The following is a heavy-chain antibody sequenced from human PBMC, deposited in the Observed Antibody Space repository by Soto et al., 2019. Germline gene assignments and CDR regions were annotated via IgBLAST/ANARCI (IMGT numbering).Heavy chain of an antibody. Sequence: GGSLRLSCAASGFTFSSYSMNWVRQAPGKGLEWVSYISSSSSTIYYADSVKGRFTISRDNAKNSLYLQMNSLRAEDTAVYYCARVGVDYYFDYWGQGTLVTVSS. CDR2: ISSSSSTI. CDR1: GFTFSSYS. D-gene: IGHD3-10*01. V-gene: IGHV3-48*01. J-gene: IGHJ4*02. CDR3: ARVGVDYYFDY.